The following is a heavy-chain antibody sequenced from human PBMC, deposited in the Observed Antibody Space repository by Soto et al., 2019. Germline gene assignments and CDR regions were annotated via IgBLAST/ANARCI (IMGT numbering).Heavy chain of an antibody. CDR2: ISYDGSNK. V-gene: IGHV3-30-3*01. CDR1: GFTFSSYA. Sequence: GGSLRLSCAASGFTFSSYAMHWVRQAPGKGLEWVAVISYDGSNKYYADSVKGRFTISRDNAKNTLYLQMNSLRAEDTAVYYCASGHVWGSYRYLIDYWGQGTLVTVS. J-gene: IGHJ4*02. D-gene: IGHD3-16*02. CDR3: ASGHVWGSYRYLIDY.